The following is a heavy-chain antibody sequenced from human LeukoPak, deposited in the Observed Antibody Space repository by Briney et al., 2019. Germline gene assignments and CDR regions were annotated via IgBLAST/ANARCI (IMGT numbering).Heavy chain of an antibody. CDR2: INPSGGST. CDR3: ARLKTAPNYDFWSGYCFDY. J-gene: IGHJ4*02. V-gene: IGHV1-46*01. D-gene: IGHD3-3*01. Sequence: ASVKVSCKASGYTFTSYYTHWVRQAPGQGLEWMGIINPSGGSTSYAQKFQGRVTMTRDTSTSTVYMELSSLRSEDTAVYYCARLKTAPNYDFWSGYCFDYWGQGTLVTVSS. CDR1: GYTFTSYY.